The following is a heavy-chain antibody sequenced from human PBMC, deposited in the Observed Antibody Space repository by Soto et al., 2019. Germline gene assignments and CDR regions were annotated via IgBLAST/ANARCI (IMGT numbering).Heavy chain of an antibody. Sequence: ASETLALTCTVSGGSISSGGYYWSWIRQHPGKGLEWIGYIYYSGSTYYNPSLKSRVTISVDTSKNQFSLKLSSVTAADTAVYYCARGGDYAKNWGQGTLVTVSS. J-gene: IGHJ4*02. CDR1: GGSISSGGYY. CDR2: IYYSGST. D-gene: IGHD4-17*01. V-gene: IGHV4-31*03. CDR3: ARGGDYAKN.